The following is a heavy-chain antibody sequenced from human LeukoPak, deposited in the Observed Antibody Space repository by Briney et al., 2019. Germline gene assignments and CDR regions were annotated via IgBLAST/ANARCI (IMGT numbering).Heavy chain of an antibody. CDR2: MKQDGSES. J-gene: IGHJ4*02. D-gene: IGHD1-1*01. V-gene: IGHV3-7*01. CDR1: GFTSSTYW. CDR3: ARDLMRIGRGPEY. Sequence: GGSLRLSSAASGFTSSTYWMSWFRQAPGKGLEWVANMKQDGSESHYVDSVRGRFTISRDNAKNSLYLQMNSLRAEDTAVYYCARDLMRIGRGPEYWGQGTLVTVSS.